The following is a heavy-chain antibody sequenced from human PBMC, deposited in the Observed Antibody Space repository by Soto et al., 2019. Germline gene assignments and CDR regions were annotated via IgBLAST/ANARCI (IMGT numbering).Heavy chain of an antibody. V-gene: IGHV4-59*01. J-gene: IGHJ5*02. Sequence: PSETLSLTCTVSGGSISSYYWSWIRQPPGKGLEWIGYIYYSGSTNYNPSLKSRVTISVDTSKNQFSLKLSSVTAADTAVYYCARATYYYDSSGYYWGEPFDPWGQGTLVTVS. CDR3: ARATYYYDSSGYYWGEPFDP. CDR1: GGSISSYY. CDR2: IYYSGST. D-gene: IGHD3-22*01.